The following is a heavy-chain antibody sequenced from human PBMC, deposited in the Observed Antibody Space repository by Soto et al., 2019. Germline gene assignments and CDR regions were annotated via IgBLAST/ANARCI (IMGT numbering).Heavy chain of an antibody. J-gene: IGHJ4*02. Sequence: EVQLLESGGGLVQHGGSLRLSCAASGFTFSNAWMSWVRQAPGKGLEWVGRIKSKTDGGTTDYAAAVEGRFTISREDSKNTVYLQMDSLKTEDTAVYYCATKRTGITTIGPGYWGQGTLVTVSS. CDR3: ATKRTGITTIGPGY. CDR2: IKSKTDGGTT. CDR1: GFTFSNAW. V-gene: IGHV3-15*01. D-gene: IGHD1-20*01.